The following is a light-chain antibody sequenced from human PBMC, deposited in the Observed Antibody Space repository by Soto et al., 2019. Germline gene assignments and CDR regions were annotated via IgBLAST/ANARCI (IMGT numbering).Light chain of an antibody. CDR1: QGIGDT. V-gene: IGKV3-15*01. J-gene: IGKJ5*01. CDR3: QQCHDWPPDT. Sequence: EVVMRQSPATLSVSPGEGATLSCRASQGIGDTLAWYQHKPGQTPRLLIYGTSTRAAGIPARFSGRGSGTEFTFTISSLQSEDFAVYHCQQCHDWPPDTFGQGTRLEIK. CDR2: GTS.